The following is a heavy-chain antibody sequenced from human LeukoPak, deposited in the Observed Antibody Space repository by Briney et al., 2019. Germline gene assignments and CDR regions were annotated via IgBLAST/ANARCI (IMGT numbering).Heavy chain of an antibody. V-gene: IGHV1-18*01. CDR3: AREGLFHTVVTALDY. CDR2: ISAYNGNT. D-gene: IGHD4-23*01. J-gene: IGHJ4*02. CDR1: GYTFTSYG. Sequence: GASVKVSCKASGYTFTSYGISWVRQAPGQGLEWMGWISAYNGNTNYAQKLQGRVTMTTDTSTSTAYMELRSLRSDDTAVYYCAREGLFHTVVTALDYWGQGTLVTVSS.